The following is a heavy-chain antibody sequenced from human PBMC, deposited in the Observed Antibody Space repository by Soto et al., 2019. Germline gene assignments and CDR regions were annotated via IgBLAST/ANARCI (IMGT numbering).Heavy chain of an antibody. Sequence: EVHLLESGGGLVQPGGSLRLSCAASGFTFNSHSMTWVRQAPGKGLEWISGISNNNVDTFYAESVKGRFTISRDNSKNTVSLQMNSRSADDTARYFCSKWSGEGASWGQGTLVIVSS. D-gene: IGHD3-10*02. V-gene: IGHV3-23*01. J-gene: IGHJ4*02. CDR2: ISNNNVDT. CDR3: SKWSGEGAS. CDR1: GFTFNSHS.